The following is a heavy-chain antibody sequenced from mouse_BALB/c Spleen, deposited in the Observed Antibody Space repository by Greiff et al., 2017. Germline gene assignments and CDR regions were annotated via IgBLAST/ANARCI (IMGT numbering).Heavy chain of an antibody. D-gene: IGHD2-4*01. V-gene: IGHV1-7*01. CDR3: ARDDYDRYYYAMDY. J-gene: IGHJ4*01. CDR2: INPSTGYT. Sequence: ESGAELAKPGASVKMSCKASGYTFTSYWMHWVKQRPGQGLEWIGYINPSTGYTEYNQKFKDKATLTADKSSSTAYMQLSSLTSEDSAVYYCARDDYDRYYYAMDYWGQGTSVTVSS. CDR1: GYTFTSYW.